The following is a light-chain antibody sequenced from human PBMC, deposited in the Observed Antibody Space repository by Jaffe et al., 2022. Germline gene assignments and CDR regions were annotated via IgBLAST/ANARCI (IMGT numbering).Light chain of an antibody. CDR1: QSVSSTF. Sequence: EIVLTQSPGTLSLSPGERATLSCRASQSVSSTFLAWYQQTPGQAPRLLIHGASSRATGIPDRFSGSGSGTDFTLTIRRLEPEDFAVYYCQQFSKSQITFGQGTRLEIK. V-gene: IGKV3-20*01. CDR3: QQFSKSQIT. J-gene: IGKJ5*01. CDR2: GAS.